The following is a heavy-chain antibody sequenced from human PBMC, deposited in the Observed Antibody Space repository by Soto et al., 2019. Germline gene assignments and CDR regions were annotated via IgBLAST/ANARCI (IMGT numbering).Heavy chain of an antibody. V-gene: IGHV1-8*01. CDR1: GYSFTSLD. D-gene: IGHD1-26*01. CDR2: MEPSTGRT. J-gene: IGHJ4*02. Sequence: QVQLVQSGAEVREPGASVKVSCKASGYSFTSLDINWVRQTAGQGLEWMGWMEPSTGRTGYAQKFQGRVTMTRDNSINTAYMEVTTLTSDDTAFYYCARGVSAGVDYWGQGTLVIVSS. CDR3: ARGVSAGVDY.